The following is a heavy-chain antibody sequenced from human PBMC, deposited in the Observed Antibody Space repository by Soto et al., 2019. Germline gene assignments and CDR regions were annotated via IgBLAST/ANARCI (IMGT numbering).Heavy chain of an antibody. Sequence: QVQLVQSGAEVKKPGSSVKVSCKASGGTFSSYAISWVRQAPGQGLEWMGGIIAILGKANYAEKFQGRVTITADESTSTAYMELSSLRSEDTAVYYCARERGGAIIVGVTGTFDVWGQGTLVIVSS. CDR1: GGTFSSYA. D-gene: IGHD3-22*01. J-gene: IGHJ3*01. CDR3: ARERGGAIIVGVTGTFDV. V-gene: IGHV1-69*01. CDR2: IIAILGKA.